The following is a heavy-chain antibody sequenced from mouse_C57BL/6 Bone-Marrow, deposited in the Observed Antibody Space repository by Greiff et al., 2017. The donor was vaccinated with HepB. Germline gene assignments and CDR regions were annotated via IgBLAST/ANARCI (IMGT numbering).Heavy chain of an antibody. CDR2: ISNGGGST. Sequence: EVQWVESGGGLVQPGGSLKLSCAASGFTFSDYYMYWVRQTPEKRLEWVAYISNGGGSTYYPDTVKGRFTISRDNAKNTLYLQMSRLKSEDTAMYYCARHLYYFDYWGQGTTLTVSS. J-gene: IGHJ2*01. CDR3: ARHLYYFDY. V-gene: IGHV5-12*01. CDR1: GFTFSDYY.